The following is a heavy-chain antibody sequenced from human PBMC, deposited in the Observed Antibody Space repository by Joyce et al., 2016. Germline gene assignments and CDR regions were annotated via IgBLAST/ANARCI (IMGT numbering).Heavy chain of an antibody. CDR1: GFTFSRNP. D-gene: IGHD3-3*01. J-gene: IGHJ6*02. V-gene: IGHV3-30*09. Sequence: QVQLVESGGGVVQPGRSLRLSCAASGFTFSRNPMHWVRQVPGKGREWVATISFDGNNNYYADSVKGRFAIARDNSDNTLYLQMNSLTTDDTAVYYCAKDAFNDFWSGHSSNVYYYYGVDVWGQGTTVTVSS. CDR3: AKDAFNDFWSGHSSNVYYYYGVDV. CDR2: ISFDGNNN.